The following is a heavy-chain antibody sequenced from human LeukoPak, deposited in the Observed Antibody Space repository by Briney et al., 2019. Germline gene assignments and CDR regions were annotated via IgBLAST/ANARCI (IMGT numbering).Heavy chain of an antibody. Sequence: PGGSLRLSCAASGFSVSSNYLSWVRQAPGKGLEWVSVLYGTGKTYYADSVKGRFTISRDNSKNTLYLQMNGLRAEDTAVYYCARENCGGGYCYDPYCFDYWGQGTLVTVSS. CDR2: LYGTGKT. V-gene: IGHV3-66*01. J-gene: IGHJ4*02. CDR3: ARENCGGGYCYDPYCFDY. CDR1: GFSVSSNY. D-gene: IGHD2-15*01.